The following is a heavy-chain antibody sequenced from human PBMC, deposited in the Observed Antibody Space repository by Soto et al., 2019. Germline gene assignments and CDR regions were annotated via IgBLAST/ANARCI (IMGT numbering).Heavy chain of an antibody. CDR2: IYYSGST. Sequence: SETRSLTCTVSGGSISRGYWSWIRQPPGKGLEWIGYIYYSGSTNYNPSLKSRVTISVDTSKNQFSLKLSSVTAADTAVYYCASATFYDFWSGYYGWGLHDFDIWGQGTMVT. CDR3: ASATFYDFWSGYYGWGLHDFDI. J-gene: IGHJ3*02. CDR1: GGSISRGY. V-gene: IGHV4-59*01. D-gene: IGHD3-3*01.